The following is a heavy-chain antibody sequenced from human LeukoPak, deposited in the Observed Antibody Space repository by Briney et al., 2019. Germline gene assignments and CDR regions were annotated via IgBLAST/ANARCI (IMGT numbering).Heavy chain of an antibody. D-gene: IGHD2-21*02. V-gene: IGHV1-58*02. J-gene: IGHJ6*03. Sequence: ASVKVSCKASGFTSTSSAMQWVRQARGQRLEWMGWIVVGSGNTNYAQKFQERVTITRDMSTSTAYMELSSLRSEDTAVYYCAADSGAYCGGDCYSSYMDVWGKGTTVTISS. CDR1: GFTSTSSA. CDR2: IVVGSGNT. CDR3: AADSGAYCGGDCYSSYMDV.